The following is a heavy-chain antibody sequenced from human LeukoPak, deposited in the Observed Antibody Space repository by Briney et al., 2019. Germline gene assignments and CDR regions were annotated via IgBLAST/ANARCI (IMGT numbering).Heavy chain of an antibody. V-gene: IGHV2-5*01. D-gene: IGHD2-2*01. CDR1: GFSLSTSGVG. J-gene: IGHJ1*01. Sequence: SGPTLVNPTQTLTLTCTFSGFSLSTSGVGVGWIRQPPGKALEWLALIYWNDDKRYSPSLKSRLTITKDTSKNQVVLTMTNMDPVDTATYYCAHQPLGYCDSTSCLAYFQHWGQGTLVTVSS. CDR2: IYWNDDK. CDR3: AHQPLGYCDSTSCLAYFQH.